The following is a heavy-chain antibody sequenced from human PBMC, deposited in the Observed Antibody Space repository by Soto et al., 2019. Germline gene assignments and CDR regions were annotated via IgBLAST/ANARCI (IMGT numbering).Heavy chain of an antibody. Sequence: ASVKVSCKASGYTFTGHYIHWVREAPEQGPEWMGEIGPESGATRYAQKFQGRVTMTRDMSITTVYMELNNLSPDDTAVYYCGRGRSGQIVVFYWGQGTPVTVYS. CDR1: GYTFTGHY. D-gene: IGHD5-12*01. V-gene: IGHV1-2*02. J-gene: IGHJ4*02. CDR3: GRGRSGQIVVFY. CDR2: IGPESGAT.